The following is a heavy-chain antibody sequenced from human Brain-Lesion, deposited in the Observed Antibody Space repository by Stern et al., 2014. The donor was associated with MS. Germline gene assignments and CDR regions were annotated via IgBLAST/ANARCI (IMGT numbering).Heavy chain of an antibody. Sequence: MQLVPSGGGLVQPGGSLRLSCAASGFTFSNYWMHWVRQAPGKGLVWVSRVNNDGRRTSYADSVKGRFTMSRDNAKNTLYLQMNSLRVEDTAIYYCARGERWFDSWGQGTLVTVSS. D-gene: IGHD3-10*01. CDR3: ARGERWFDS. J-gene: IGHJ5*01. V-gene: IGHV3-74*02. CDR2: VNNDGRRT. CDR1: GFTFSNYW.